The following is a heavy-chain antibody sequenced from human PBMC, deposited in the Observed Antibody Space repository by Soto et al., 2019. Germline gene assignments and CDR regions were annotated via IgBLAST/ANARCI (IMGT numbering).Heavy chain of an antibody. CDR3: TKGGTSTSYWGLFDY. D-gene: IGHD7-27*01. Sequence: GGSLRLSCAASGFTFSRYWMHWVRQAPGRELEWVSRINSDESNTMYADSVKGRFTISRDNAKNTLYLQMDSLRADGTAVYYCTKGGTSTSYWGLFDYWGQGTLVTVSS. CDR2: INSDESNT. V-gene: IGHV3-74*03. CDR1: GFTFSRYW. J-gene: IGHJ4*02.